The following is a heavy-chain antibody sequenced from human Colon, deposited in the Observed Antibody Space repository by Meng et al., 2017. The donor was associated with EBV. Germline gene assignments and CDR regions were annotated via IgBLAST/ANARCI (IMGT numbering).Heavy chain of an antibody. J-gene: IGHJ4*02. V-gene: IGHV3-23*04. CDR3: ATALY. Sequence: EGELVEAGGGLVPPGGSLRLSCAASGFTFSSSALSWVRQAPGRGLEWVSTISGSGLSTYYADSVKGRFTISRDNSKNTLYLQMNSLRAEDTALYYCATALYWGQGTLVTVSS. CDR1: GFTFSSSA. CDR2: ISGSGLST. D-gene: IGHD2-15*01.